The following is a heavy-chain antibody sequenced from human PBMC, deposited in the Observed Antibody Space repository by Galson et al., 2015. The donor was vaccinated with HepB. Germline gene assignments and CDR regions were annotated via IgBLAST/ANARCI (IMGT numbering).Heavy chain of an antibody. CDR1: GGTFSSYA. D-gene: IGHD3-22*01. J-gene: IGHJ5*02. Sequence: SVKVSCKASGGTFSSYAISWVRQAPGQGLEWMGGIIPIFGTANYAQKFQGRVTITADESTSTAYMELSSLRSEDTAVYYCVTYYYDSSGYPINWFDPWGQGTLVTVSS. CDR3: VTYYYDSSGYPINWFDP. V-gene: IGHV1-69*13. CDR2: IIPIFGTA.